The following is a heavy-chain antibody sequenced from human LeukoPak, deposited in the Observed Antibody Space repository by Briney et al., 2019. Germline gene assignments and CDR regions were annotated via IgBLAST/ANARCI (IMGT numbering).Heavy chain of an antibody. CDR2: INWEGGGT. D-gene: IGHD1-26*01. CDR3: AKHLRATKTYIFFGLDV. J-gene: IGHJ6*02. Sequence: GGSLRLSCAATGFTFKDYGMHWVRQPPGKGLEWVSGINWEGGGTHYADSVKGRFTISRDNAKNSLYLQMTSLRPEDTALYYCAKHLRATKTYIFFGLDVWGQGTTVTVSS. CDR1: GFTFKDYG. V-gene: IGHV3-9*01.